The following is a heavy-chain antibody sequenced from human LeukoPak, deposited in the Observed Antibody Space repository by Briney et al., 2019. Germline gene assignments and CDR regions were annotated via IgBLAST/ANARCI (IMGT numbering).Heavy chain of an antibody. J-gene: IGHJ3*02. CDR1: GGSISSGGYY. V-gene: IGHV4-30-2*01. CDR3: ARSALESLLSEDAFDI. D-gene: IGHD3-3*01. Sequence: PSETLSLTCTVSGGSISSGGYYWSWIRQPPGKGLEWIGYIYHSGSTYYNPSLKSRVTISVDRSKNQFSLKLSSVTAADTAVYYCARSALESLLSEDAFDIWGQGTMVTVSS. CDR2: IYHSGST.